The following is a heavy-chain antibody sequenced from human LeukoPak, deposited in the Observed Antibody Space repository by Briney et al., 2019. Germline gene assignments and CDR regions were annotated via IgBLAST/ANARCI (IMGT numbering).Heavy chain of an antibody. CDR1: GGSLSSGSYY. CDR3: AGYDFWSGPVFDY. CDR2: IYTSGST. V-gene: IGHV4-61*02. Sequence: PSETLCLTCTVSGGSLSSGSYYWSWIRQPAGKGLEWIGRIYTSGSTNYNPSLKSRVTISVDTSKNQFSLKLSSVTAAGTAVYYCAGYDFWSGPVFDYWGQGTLVTVSS. J-gene: IGHJ4*02. D-gene: IGHD3-3*01.